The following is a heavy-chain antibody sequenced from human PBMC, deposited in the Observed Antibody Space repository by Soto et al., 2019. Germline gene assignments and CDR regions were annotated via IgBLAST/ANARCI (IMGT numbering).Heavy chain of an antibody. J-gene: IGHJ4*02. CDR2: MNPNSGNT. V-gene: IGHV1-8*01. CDR1: GYTFTSYD. D-gene: IGHD2-21*02. CDR3: ARGPAYCGGDCYTYYFDY. Sequence: GASVKVSCKASGYTFTSYDINWVRQATGQGLEWMGWMNPNSGNTGYAQKFQGRVTMTRNTSISTAYMELSSLRSEDTAVYYCARGPAYCGGDCYTYYFDYWGQGTLVTVSS.